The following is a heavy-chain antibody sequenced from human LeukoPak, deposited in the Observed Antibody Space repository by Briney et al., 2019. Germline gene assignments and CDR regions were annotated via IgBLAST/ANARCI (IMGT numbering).Heavy chain of an antibody. D-gene: IGHD3-10*01. CDR1: DDRVSSNSAA. V-gene: IGHV6-1*01. Sequence: SQTLSLTCAIPDDRVSSNSAAWNWIRQSPSSGLESLGRTYCRSKWYNDYAVSVKSRITIDPDTSKNQFSLQLNSVTPEDTAVYYCARATTMVRGVSMDVWGQGTTVTVSS. CDR3: ARATTMVRGVSMDV. CDR2: TYCRSKWYN. J-gene: IGHJ6*02.